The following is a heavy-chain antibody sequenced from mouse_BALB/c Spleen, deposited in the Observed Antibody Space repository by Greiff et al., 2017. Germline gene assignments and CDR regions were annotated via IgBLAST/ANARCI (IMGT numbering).Heavy chain of an antibody. CDR1: GYTFTSYW. Sequence: QVQLQQPGAELVRPGASVKLSCKASGYTFTSYWINWVKQRPGQGLEWIGNIYPSDSYTNYNQKFKDKATLTVDKSSSTAYMQLSSLTSEDSAVYYCARGEIRYYYGTLDYWGQGTTLTVSS. J-gene: IGHJ2*01. D-gene: IGHD1-1*01. CDR2: IYPSDSYT. V-gene: IGHV1-69*02. CDR3: ARGEIRYYYGTLDY.